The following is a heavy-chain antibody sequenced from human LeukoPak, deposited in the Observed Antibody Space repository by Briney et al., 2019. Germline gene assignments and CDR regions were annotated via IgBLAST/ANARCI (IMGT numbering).Heavy chain of an antibody. J-gene: IGHJ4*02. CDR1: GFTFSSYW. CDR3: ARRLARYSSSPGDY. CDR2: IKQDGSEK. V-gene: IGHV3-7*01. Sequence: GSLRLSCAASGFTFSSYWMSWVRQAPGKGLEWVANIKQDGSEKYYVDSVKGRFTISRDNAKNLLYLQMNSLRAEDTAVYYCARRLARYSSSPGDYWGQGTLVTVSS. D-gene: IGHD6-13*01.